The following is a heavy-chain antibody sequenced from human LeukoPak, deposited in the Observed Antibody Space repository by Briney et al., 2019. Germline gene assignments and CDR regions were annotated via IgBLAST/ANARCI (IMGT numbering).Heavy chain of an antibody. V-gene: IGHV4-39*01. D-gene: IGHD2-2*01. CDR2: IYYSGST. Sequence: PSETLSLTCTVSGGSISSSSYYWGWIRQPPGKGLEWMGGIYYSGSTCYNPSLKSRVTISVDTSKNQFSLKLSSVTAADTAVYYCARQGCSSTTCYLFALYAFDFWGQGTMVTVSS. CDR1: GGSISSSSYY. J-gene: IGHJ3*01. CDR3: ARQGCSSTTCYLFALYAFDF.